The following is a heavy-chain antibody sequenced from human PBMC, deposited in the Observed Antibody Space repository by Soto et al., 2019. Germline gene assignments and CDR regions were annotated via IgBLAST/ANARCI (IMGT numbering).Heavy chain of an antibody. V-gene: IGHV1-8*01. D-gene: IGHD6-19*01. J-gene: IGHJ5*02. CDR1: GYTFTSYD. CDR2: MNPNSGNT. CDR3: ARGALYSSGWYNWFDP. Sequence: ASVKVSCKASGYTFTSYDINWVRQATGQGLEWMGWMNPNSGNTGYAQKFQGRVTMTRNTSISTAYMELSSLRSEDTAVYYCARGALYSSGWYNWFDPWGQGTQVTVSS.